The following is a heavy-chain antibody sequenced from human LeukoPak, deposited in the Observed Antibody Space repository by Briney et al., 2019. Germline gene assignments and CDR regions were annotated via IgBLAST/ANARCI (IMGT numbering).Heavy chain of an antibody. CDR2: IYYSGST. Sequence: SETLSLTCTVSGGSISGSSYYWGWIRQPPGKGLEWIGSIYYSGSTYYNPSLKSRVTISVDTSKNQFSLKLSSVTAADTAVYYCARTYYDFWSGYFSPLYFDYWGQGTLVTVSS. CDR3: ARTYYDFWSGYFSPLYFDY. J-gene: IGHJ4*02. V-gene: IGHV4-39*07. D-gene: IGHD3-3*01. CDR1: GGSISGSSYY.